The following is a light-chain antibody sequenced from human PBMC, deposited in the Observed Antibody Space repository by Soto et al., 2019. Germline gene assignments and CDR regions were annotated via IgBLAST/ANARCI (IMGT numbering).Light chain of an antibody. CDR2: GST. Sequence: VLSQPPSVSGAPGQRVTISCTGSSSNIGAGYDAHWFQQVPGTAPKLLIYGSTNRPSGVPDRFSGSKSGTSASLAITGLQAEDEADYYCQSYDSSLGGNYVFSTGTKVTVL. CDR1: SSNIGAGYD. V-gene: IGLV1-40*01. CDR3: QSYDSSLGGNYV. J-gene: IGLJ1*01.